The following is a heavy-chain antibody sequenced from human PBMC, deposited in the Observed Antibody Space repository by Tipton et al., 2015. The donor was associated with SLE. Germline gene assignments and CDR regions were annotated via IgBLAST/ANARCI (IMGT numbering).Heavy chain of an antibody. CDR1: GFTFSSNA. CDR2: ISGSTDTT. V-gene: IGHV3-23*01. D-gene: IGHD2-21*02. J-gene: IGHJ4*02. CDR3: VRGSVGDSKDY. Sequence: GSLRLSCAASGFTFSSNAMNWVRQAPGKGLEWVSSISGSTDTTYYADSVKGRFTISRDNSKNTVYPQMNSLRDEDTAFYYCVRGSVGDSKDYWGQGTLVTVSS.